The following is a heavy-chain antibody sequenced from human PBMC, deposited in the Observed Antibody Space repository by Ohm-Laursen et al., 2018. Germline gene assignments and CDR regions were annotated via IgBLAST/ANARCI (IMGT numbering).Heavy chain of an antibody. CDR1: GYTFTGYY. J-gene: IGHJ4*02. CDR2: INPNSGGT. D-gene: IGHD6-19*01. Sequence: GSSVKVSCKVSGYTFTGYYMHWVRQAPGQGLEWMGWINPNSGGTNYAQKFQGRVTMTRDTSISTAYMELSRLRSDDTAVYYCARDRSSGWYGDWGQGTLVTVSS. V-gene: IGHV1-2*02. CDR3: ARDRSSGWYGD.